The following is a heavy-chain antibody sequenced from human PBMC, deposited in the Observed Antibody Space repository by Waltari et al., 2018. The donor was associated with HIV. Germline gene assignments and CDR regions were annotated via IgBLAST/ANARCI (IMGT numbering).Heavy chain of an antibody. CDR2: IRGSGGST. J-gene: IGHJ3*02. D-gene: IGHD3-10*01. CDR1: GFIFSNYA. Sequence: EEHLLESGGGLVHPGGSLRLSCAASGFIFSNYAMGWVRLAPGKGLEWVSGIRGSGGSTNYADSVKGRFTVSRDNSKNTLHLQMNSLRLEDTAVYYCAKNLGRIDYSDAFDIWGQGTMVTVSS. CDR3: AKNLGRIDYSDAFDI. V-gene: IGHV3-23*01.